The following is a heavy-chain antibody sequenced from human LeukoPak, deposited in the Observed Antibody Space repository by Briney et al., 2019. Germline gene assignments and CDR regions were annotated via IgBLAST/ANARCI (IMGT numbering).Heavy chain of an antibody. D-gene: IGHD6-13*01. J-gene: IGHJ4*02. V-gene: IGHV4-34*01. CDR2: INHSGST. CDR3: ARGDSSSWSAYYFDY. CDR1: GGSFSGYY. Sequence: SETLSLTCAVYGGSFSGYYWSWIRQPPGKGLEWIGEINHSGSTNYNLSLKSRVTISVDTSKNQFSLKLSSVTAADTAVYYCARGDSSSWSAYYFDYWGQGTLVTVSS.